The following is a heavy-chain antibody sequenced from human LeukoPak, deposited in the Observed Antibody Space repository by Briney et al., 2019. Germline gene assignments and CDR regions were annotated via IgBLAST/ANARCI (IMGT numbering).Heavy chain of an antibody. CDR2: ISGSGGST. Sequence: PTGGSLRLSCAASGFTFSSYAMSWVRQAPGKGLEWVSAISGSGGSTYYADSVKGRFTISRDNSKNTLYLQMNSLRAEDTAVYYCAKAIRRWLDAFDIWGQGTMVTVSS. CDR3: AKAIRRWLDAFDI. CDR1: GFTFSSYA. V-gene: IGHV3-23*01. J-gene: IGHJ3*02. D-gene: IGHD6-19*01.